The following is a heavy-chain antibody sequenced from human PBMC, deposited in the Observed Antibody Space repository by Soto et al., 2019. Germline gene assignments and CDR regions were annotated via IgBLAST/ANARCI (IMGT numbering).Heavy chain of an antibody. CDR3: ARDKEKRKWLVDLGY. J-gene: IGHJ4*02. Sequence: QVQLVESGGGVVQPGRSLRLSCAASGFTFSSYAMHWVRQAPGKGLEWVAVISYDGSNKYYADSVKGRFTISRDNSKNTLYLQMNSLRDEDTAVYYCARDKEKRKWLVDLGYWGQGTLVTVSS. D-gene: IGHD6-19*01. CDR1: GFTFSSYA. CDR2: ISYDGSNK. V-gene: IGHV3-30-3*01.